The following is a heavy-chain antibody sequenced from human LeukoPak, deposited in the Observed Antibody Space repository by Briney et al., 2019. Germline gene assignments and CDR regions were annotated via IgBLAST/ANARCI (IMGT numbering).Heavy chain of an antibody. CDR1: GFTFSSYA. V-gene: IGHV3-23*01. CDR3: AKGDVLPSYPTFDY. D-gene: IGHD3-9*01. Sequence: QPGGSLRLSCAASGFTFSSYAMSWVRQAPGKGLEWVSVISASGGTTYYADSVKGRFTISRDTSKDTVYLQMHSLRAEDTAVYYCAKGDVLPSYPTFDYWGQGTLVTVSS. J-gene: IGHJ4*02. CDR2: ISASGGTT.